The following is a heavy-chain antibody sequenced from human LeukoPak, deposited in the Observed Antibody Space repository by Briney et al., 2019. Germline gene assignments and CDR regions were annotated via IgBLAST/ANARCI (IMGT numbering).Heavy chain of an antibody. CDR1: GFTVSSNY. CDR3: ARDFVYGGNSDEDYYYGMDV. J-gene: IGHJ6*02. D-gene: IGHD4-23*01. V-gene: IGHV3-53*01. CDR2: IYSGGST. Sequence: PGGSLRLSCAASGFTVSSNYMSWVRQAPGKGLGWVSVIYSGGSTYYADSVKGRFTISRDNSKNTLYLQMNSLRAEDTAVYYCARDFVYGGNSDEDYYYGMDVWGRGTTVTVSS.